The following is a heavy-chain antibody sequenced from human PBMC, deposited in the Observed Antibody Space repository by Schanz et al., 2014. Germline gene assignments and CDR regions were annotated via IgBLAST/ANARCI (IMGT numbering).Heavy chain of an antibody. D-gene: IGHD2-2*01. J-gene: IGHJ4*02. V-gene: IGHV3-23*01. CDR2: ISASGGST. CDR1: GFTFSSYA. CDR3: ARRASCSRIGCPFDS. Sequence: EVQLLDSGGGLVQPGGSLRLSCAASGFTFSSYAMSWVRQAPGKGLEWVSTISASGGSTYYADSVKGRFTISRDNSKNTLYLQMNSLKTEDTAMYYCARRASCSRIGCPFDSWGQGTLVTVSS.